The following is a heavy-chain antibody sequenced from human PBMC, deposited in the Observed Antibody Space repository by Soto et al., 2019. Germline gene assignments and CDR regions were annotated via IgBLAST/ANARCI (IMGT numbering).Heavy chain of an antibody. D-gene: IGHD2-2*01. V-gene: IGHV3-7*03. CDR1: GFTFSSYW. Sequence: GGSLRLSCAGSGFTFSSYWMSWVRQAPGKGLEWVANINQDGSEKYYVDSVKGRFSISRDNAKNSLYLQMNSLRAEDTAVYYCARVESTDRNCSRTSCAILFEYWGQGTLVTVSS. CDR2: INQDGSEK. CDR3: ARVESTDRNCSRTSCAILFEY. J-gene: IGHJ4*02.